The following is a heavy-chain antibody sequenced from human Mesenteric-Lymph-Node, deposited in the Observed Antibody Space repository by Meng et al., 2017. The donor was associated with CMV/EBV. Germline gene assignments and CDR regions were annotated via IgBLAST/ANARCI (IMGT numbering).Heavy chain of an antibody. V-gene: IGHV3-7*01. D-gene: IGHD5-24*01. CDR1: GFTFSTYW. CDR3: ARDLGWEGDGYNENFDY. J-gene: IGHJ4*02. Sequence: GGSLRLSCAASGFTFSTYWMSWVRQAPGKGLEWVGNIKQDGSKKYYADSLKGRFTISRDNARNSLYLHMDKLSAEDSAVYYCARDLGWEGDGYNENFDYWGQGTLVTVSS. CDR2: IKQDGSKK.